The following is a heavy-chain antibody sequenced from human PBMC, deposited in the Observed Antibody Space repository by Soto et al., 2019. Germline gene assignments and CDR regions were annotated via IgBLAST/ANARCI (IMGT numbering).Heavy chain of an antibody. CDR1: GFTFSSYA. V-gene: IGHV3-23*01. D-gene: IGHD3-10*01. J-gene: IGHJ4*02. Sequence: EVQLSGSGGGLVQPGGSQRLSCAASGFTFSSYAMSWVRQAPGKGLEWVSAISGSSTSTYYADYVKGRFTISRDNSKNTLYLQMNSLRAEDTAVYYCAKDPSSGFAMENYFDYWGQGTLVTVSS. CDR3: AKDPSSGFAMENYFDY. CDR2: ISGSSTST.